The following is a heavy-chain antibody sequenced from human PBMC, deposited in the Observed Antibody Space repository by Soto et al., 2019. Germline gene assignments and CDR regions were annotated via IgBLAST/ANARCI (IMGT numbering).Heavy chain of an antibody. J-gene: IGHJ5*02. V-gene: IGHV4-39*01. CDR1: GGSISSSSYY. CDR2: IYYSGST. Sequence: SETLSLTCTVSGGSISSSSYYWGWIRQPPGKGLEWIGSIYYSGSTYYNPSLKSRATISVDTSKNQFSLKLSSVTAADTAVYYCARQRRIQVFGVVIMGWFDPWGQGTLVTVSS. CDR3: ARQRRIQVFGVVIMGWFDP. D-gene: IGHD3-3*01.